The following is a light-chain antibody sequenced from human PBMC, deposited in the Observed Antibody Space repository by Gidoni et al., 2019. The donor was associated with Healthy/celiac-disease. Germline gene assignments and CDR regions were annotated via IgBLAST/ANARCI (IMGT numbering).Light chain of an antibody. CDR2: GAS. J-gene: IGKJ2*01. CDR3: QKYNKWPPVT. V-gene: IGKV3-15*01. Sequence: EIVMTQSPATQSVSPGERATLSCRASQSVSSNLAWYQQKPGQAPRLLIYGASTRATGIPARLSGSGSGTEFTLTISRLQSEDFAVYYCQKYNKWPPVTFXQXTKLEIK. CDR1: QSVSSN.